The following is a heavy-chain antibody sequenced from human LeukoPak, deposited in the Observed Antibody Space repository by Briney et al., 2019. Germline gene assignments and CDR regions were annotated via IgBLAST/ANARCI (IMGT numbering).Heavy chain of an antibody. CDR2: IKQDGSEK. Sequence: GGSPRLSCAASGFTFSSYWMSWVRQAPGKGLEWVANIKQDGSEKNYVDSVKGRFTISRDNAKNSLYLQMNSLRAEDTAVYYCANQQWLVQTGGFDNWGQGTLVTVSS. CDR3: ANQQWLVQTGGFDN. CDR1: GFTFSSYW. J-gene: IGHJ4*02. V-gene: IGHV3-7*01. D-gene: IGHD6-19*01.